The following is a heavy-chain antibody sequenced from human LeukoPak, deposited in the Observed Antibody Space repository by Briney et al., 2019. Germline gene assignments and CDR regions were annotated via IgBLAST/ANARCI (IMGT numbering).Heavy chain of an antibody. J-gene: IGHJ4*02. V-gene: IGHV3-49*04. Sequence: GGSLRLSCTASGFTFGDYAMSWVRQAPGKGLEWVGFIRSKAYGGTTEYAAPVKGRFTISRDDSKSIAYLQMNSLKTEDTAVYYCTIGVFPNYWGQGTLVTVSS. D-gene: IGHD2-21*01. CDR2: IRSKAYGGTT. CDR3: TIGVFPNY. CDR1: GFTFGDYA.